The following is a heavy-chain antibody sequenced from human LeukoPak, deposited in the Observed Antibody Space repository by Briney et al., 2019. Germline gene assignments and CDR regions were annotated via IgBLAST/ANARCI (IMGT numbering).Heavy chain of an antibody. CDR2: INPNSGGT. Sequence: ASVKVSCKASGYTFTGYYLHWVRQAPGQGLEWMGWINPNSGGTNYAQKFQGRVTISADKSTSTAYMELSSLRSEDTAVYYCARGRISSTSCYVYWGQGTLVTVSS. CDR3: ARGRISSTSCYVY. D-gene: IGHD2-2*01. J-gene: IGHJ4*02. V-gene: IGHV1-2*02. CDR1: GYTFTGYY.